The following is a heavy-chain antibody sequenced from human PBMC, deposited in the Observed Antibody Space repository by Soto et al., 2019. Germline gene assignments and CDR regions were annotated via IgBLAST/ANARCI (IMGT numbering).Heavy chain of an antibody. CDR1: GYTFTSYA. D-gene: IGHD3-10*01. Sequence: QVQVVQSGAEVKKPGASVKVSCKASGYTFTSYAISWVRQAPGQGLEWMGWISGYNGNTNYAQHLQDRVIMTTDTPTTPAYMELRSLTSDDTAVYYCARERGWYFDLWGRGTLVTVSS. CDR2: ISGYNGNT. CDR3: ARERGWYFDL. V-gene: IGHV1-18*01. J-gene: IGHJ2*01.